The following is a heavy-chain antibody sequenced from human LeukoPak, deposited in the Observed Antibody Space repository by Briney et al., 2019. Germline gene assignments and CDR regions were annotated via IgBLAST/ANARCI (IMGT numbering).Heavy chain of an antibody. J-gene: IGHJ4*02. CDR3: TTDSHDSSFDY. CDR1: GFTFSYYS. D-gene: IGHD3-22*01. Sequence: PGGSLRLSCAASGFTFSYYSMTWVRQAPGKGLEWVSYIDSSSATTYYADSVKGRFIISRDNAKNSLFLQINSLKTEDTAVYYCTTDSHDSSFDYWGQGTLVTVSS. CDR2: IDSSSATT. V-gene: IGHV3-48*01.